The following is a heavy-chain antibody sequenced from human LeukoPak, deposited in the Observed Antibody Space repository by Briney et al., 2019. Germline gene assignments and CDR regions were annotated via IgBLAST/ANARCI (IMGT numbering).Heavy chain of an antibody. J-gene: IGHJ4*02. V-gene: IGHV3-11*01. Sequence: GGSLGLSCAASGFSFKDYYFSWIRQAPGKGLEWVSFINVNGAAMYYADSVKGRFTISRDNAKNSIYLEMNSLRAEDTAVYYCARGPRILAAGSYYFDYWGQGSLVTVSS. D-gene: IGHD6-13*01. CDR3: ARGPRILAAGSYYFDY. CDR1: GFSFKDYY. CDR2: INVNGAAM.